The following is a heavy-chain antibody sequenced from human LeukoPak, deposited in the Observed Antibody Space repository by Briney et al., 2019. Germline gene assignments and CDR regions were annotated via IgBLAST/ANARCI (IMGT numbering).Heavy chain of an antibody. D-gene: IGHD4-17*01. Sequence: SETLSLTCTVSAYSISSGYYWGWIRQPPGKGLEWIGSIYYSGSTYYNPSLKSRVTISVDTSKNRFSLKLSSVTAADTAVYYCARINEGYGDFTFDYWGQGTLVTVSS. V-gene: IGHV4-38-2*02. CDR1: AYSISSGYY. J-gene: IGHJ4*02. CDR3: ARINEGYGDFTFDY. CDR2: IYYSGST.